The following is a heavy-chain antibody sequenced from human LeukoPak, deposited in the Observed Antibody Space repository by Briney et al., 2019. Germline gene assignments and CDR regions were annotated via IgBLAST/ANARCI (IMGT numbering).Heavy chain of an antibody. D-gene: IGHD6-19*01. CDR1: GYTFTSYG. CDR3: ARDFFGGWPHLRDY. Sequence: ASVKVSCKASGYTFTSYGISWVRQAPGQGLEWMGWVSAYNGNTNYAQKLQGRVTMTTDTSTSTAYMELRSLRSDDTAVYYCARDFFGGWPHLRDYWGQGTLVTVSS. J-gene: IGHJ4*02. CDR2: VSAYNGNT. V-gene: IGHV1-18*01.